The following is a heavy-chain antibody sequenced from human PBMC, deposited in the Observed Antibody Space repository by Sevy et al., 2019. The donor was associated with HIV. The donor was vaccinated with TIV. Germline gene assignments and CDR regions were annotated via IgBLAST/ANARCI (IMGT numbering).Heavy chain of an antibody. D-gene: IGHD3-22*01. J-gene: IGHJ1*01. CDR1: GFTISSYA. Sequence: GGSLRLSCAASGFTISSYAMSWVRQAPGKGLECVSVLSGSGGSTYYEGSVKVRFTISRDKSKNTLYLQMNSLRAEDTAIYYCARTMPVGYYDYSGSSGYFQHWGQGTLVTVSS. CDR3: ARTMPVGYYDYSGSSGYFQH. CDR2: LSGSGGST. V-gene: IGHV3-23*01.